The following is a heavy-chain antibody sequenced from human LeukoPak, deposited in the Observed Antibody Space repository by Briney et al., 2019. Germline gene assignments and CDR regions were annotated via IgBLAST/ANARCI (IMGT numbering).Heavy chain of an antibody. Sequence: YSXNXXRQAPGKGLEWVSSISSSSSYIYYADSVKGRFTIYRDNAKKSLYMQMNSQRADDTAVYYCARDTTSPLIAGSDYWGQGTLVTVSS. CDR2: ISSSSSYI. CDR3: ARDTTSPLIAGSDY. D-gene: IGHD6-13*01. CDR1: YS. V-gene: IGHV3-21*01. J-gene: IGHJ4*02.